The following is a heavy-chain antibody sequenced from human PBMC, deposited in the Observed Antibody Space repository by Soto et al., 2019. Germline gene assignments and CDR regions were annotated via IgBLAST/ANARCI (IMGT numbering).Heavy chain of an antibody. J-gene: IGHJ4*02. D-gene: IGHD2-21*02. V-gene: IGHV1-58*01. CDR3: AADPYCGGDCYFDY. Sequence: SVKVSCKASGFTFFTSAVQWVRQARGQRLEWIGWIVVGSGNTNYAQKFQERVTITRDMSTNTAYMELSSLRSEDTAVYYCAADPYCGGDCYFDYWGQGTMVTVS. CDR2: IVVGSGNT. CDR1: GFTFFTSA.